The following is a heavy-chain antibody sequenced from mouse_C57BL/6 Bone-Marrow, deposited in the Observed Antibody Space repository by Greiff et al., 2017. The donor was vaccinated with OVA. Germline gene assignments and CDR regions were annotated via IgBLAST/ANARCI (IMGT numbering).Heavy chain of an antibody. CDR1: GFSLTSYG. J-gene: IGHJ1*03. D-gene: IGHD2-5*01. CDR3: ARKGSNYEYFDV. CDR2: IWSGGST. V-gene: IGHV2-2*01. Sequence: QVHVKQSGPGLVQPSQSLSITCTVSGFSLTSYGVHWVRQSPGKGLEWLGVIWSGGSTDYNAAFISRLSISKDNSKSQVFFKMNSLQADDTAIYYCARKGSNYEYFDVWGTGTTVTVSS.